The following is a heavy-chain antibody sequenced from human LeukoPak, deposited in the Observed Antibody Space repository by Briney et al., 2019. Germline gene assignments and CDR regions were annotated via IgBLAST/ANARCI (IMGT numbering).Heavy chain of an antibody. Sequence: GASVKVSCKASGGTFSSYAISWVRQAPGQGLEWMGGIIPIFGTANYAQKFQGRVTITADESTSTAHMELSSLRSEDTAVYYCARGYYDSSGYYRPTKYYFDYWGQGTLVTVSS. D-gene: IGHD3-22*01. V-gene: IGHV1-69*13. CDR1: GGTFSSYA. CDR3: ARGYYDSSGYYRPTKYYFDY. J-gene: IGHJ4*02. CDR2: IIPIFGTA.